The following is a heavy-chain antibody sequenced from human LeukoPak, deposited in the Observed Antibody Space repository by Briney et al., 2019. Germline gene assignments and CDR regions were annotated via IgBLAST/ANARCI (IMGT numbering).Heavy chain of an antibody. V-gene: IGHV3-74*01. CDR1: GFTFSSSW. CDR2: INSDGNST. J-gene: IGHJ3*02. CDR3: ARSRDGYNSERAFDM. D-gene: IGHD5-24*01. Sequence: QPGGSLRLSCAVSGFTFSSSWMHWVRQAPGKGLIWVSRINSDGNSTHYVDSVKGRFTTSRDNAKNTLYLQMNSLRVEDTAIYYCARSRDGYNSERAFDMWGQGTMVTVSS.